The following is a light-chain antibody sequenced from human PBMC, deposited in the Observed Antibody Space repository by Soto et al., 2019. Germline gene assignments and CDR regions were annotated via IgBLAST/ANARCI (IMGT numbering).Light chain of an antibody. V-gene: IGLV1-40*01. CDR1: SSNIGSGYD. CDR2: GNS. Sequence: QSVLTQPPSVSGAPGQRVTISCTGSSSNIGSGYDVNWYQQLPGTAPKLLIYGNSNRPSEVPDRFSGSKSGTSASLAITGLQAEDEADYYCQSSDSRLSGSVVFGGGTKLTVL. J-gene: IGLJ2*01. CDR3: QSSDSRLSGSVV.